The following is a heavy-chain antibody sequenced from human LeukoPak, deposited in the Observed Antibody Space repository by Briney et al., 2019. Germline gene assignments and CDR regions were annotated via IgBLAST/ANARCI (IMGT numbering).Heavy chain of an antibody. CDR2: ISNDGNIK. J-gene: IGHJ4*02. D-gene: IGHD4-11*01. Sequence: PTGGSLRLSCAASAFIFNNYTMHWVRQAPGKGLEWVAVISNDGNIKYYAGSVNGRFTLSRDNSKNTVFLQLNSLRAEDTAFYYCARALDYSNSFFDQWGQGILVTVSS. CDR1: AFIFNNYT. CDR3: ARALDYSNSFFDQ. V-gene: IGHV3-30*04.